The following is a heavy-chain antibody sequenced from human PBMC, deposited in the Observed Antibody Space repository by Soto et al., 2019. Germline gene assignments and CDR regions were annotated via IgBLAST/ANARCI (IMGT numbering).Heavy chain of an antibody. CDR1: GGSISSYY. Sequence: SETLSLTCTVSGGSISSYYWSWIRQPAGKGLEWIGRIYTSGSTNYNPSLKSRVTMSVDTSKNQFSLKLSSVTAADTAVYYCAGDHEEWNWFDPWGQGTLVTVSS. J-gene: IGHJ5*02. CDR3: AGDHEEWNWFDP. CDR2: IYTSGST. D-gene: IGHD3-3*01. V-gene: IGHV4-4*07.